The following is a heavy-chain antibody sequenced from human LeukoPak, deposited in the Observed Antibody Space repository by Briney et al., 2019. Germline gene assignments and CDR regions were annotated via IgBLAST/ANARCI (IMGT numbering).Heavy chain of an antibody. CDR1: GGSISSYY. J-gene: IGHJ3*02. Sequence: SETLSLTCTVSGGSISSYYWSWIRQPPGKGLEWIGYIYYSGSTNYNPSLKSRVTISVDTSKNQFSLKLSSVTAADTAVYYCARDPGLPYAFDIWGQGTMVTVSS. V-gene: IGHV4-59*01. D-gene: IGHD5/OR15-5a*01. CDR2: IYYSGST. CDR3: ARDPGLPYAFDI.